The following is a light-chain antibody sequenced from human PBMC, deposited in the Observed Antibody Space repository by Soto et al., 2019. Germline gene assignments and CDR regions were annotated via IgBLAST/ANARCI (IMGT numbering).Light chain of an antibody. CDR2: GVS. CDR3: SSYKTSSTVVV. CDR1: SSDIGGYNY. Sequence: QSPLTQPASVSGSPGQSITISCTGTSSDIGGYNYVSWYQQYPGKAPKLMIFGVSDRPSGVSNRFSGSKSGTTASLTISGLQAEDEADYYCSSYKTSSTVVVFGGGTKLTVL. J-gene: IGLJ2*01. V-gene: IGLV2-14*01.